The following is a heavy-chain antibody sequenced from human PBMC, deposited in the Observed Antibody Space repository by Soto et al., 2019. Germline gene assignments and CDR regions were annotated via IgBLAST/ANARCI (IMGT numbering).Heavy chain of an antibody. CDR2: INPSGGST. V-gene: IGHV1-46*01. J-gene: IGHJ6*02. D-gene: IGHD6-13*01. CDR3: ASETSAGNGRRVDV. CDR1: GYTFTTYY. Sequence: QVQLVQSGTEVKEPGASVSLSCKASGYTFTTYYIHWVRQAPGQGLEWMGMINPSGGSTTYAQNFQGSVPLTRDTSTSTVYMDLNSLRSDDTAVYYCASETSAGNGRRVDVWGQGTTVTVSS.